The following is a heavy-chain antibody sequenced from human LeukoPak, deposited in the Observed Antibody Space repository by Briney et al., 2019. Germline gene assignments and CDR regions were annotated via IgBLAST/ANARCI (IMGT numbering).Heavy chain of an antibody. CDR3: ARVPAYCGDNCYSRYFDY. CDR2: SRNKDNKYTT. V-gene: IGHV3-72*01. J-gene: IGHJ4*02. D-gene: IGHD2-21*01. Sequence: GSLRLSCAAFGFTFSVHYMDWVRQTPGKGLEWVGRSRNKDNKYTTEYAASVKGRFTISRDESKSSLYLQMNSLTTEDTAVYYCARVPAYCGDNCYSRYFDYWGQGTLVTVSS. CDR1: GFTFSVHY.